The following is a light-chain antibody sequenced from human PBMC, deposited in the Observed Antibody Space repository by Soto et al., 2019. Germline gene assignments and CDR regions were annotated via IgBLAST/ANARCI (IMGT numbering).Light chain of an antibody. V-gene: IGLV2-14*01. J-gene: IGLJ3*02. CDR3: SSYTSSTTWV. Sequence: QSALTQPASVSGSPGQSITTSCTGTSSDVGGYKYVSWYQQHPGKAPKLMIYEVSNRPSGVSNRFSGSKSGNTASLTISGLQGEDEADYYCSSYTSSTTWVFGGGTKVTVL. CDR2: EVS. CDR1: SSDVGGYKY.